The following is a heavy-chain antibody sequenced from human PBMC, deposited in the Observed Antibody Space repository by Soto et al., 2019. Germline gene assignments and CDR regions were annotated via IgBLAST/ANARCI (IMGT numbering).Heavy chain of an antibody. Sequence: QVQLVESGGGVVQPGRSLRLSCAASGFTFSSYGRHWVRQAPGKGLEWVAVISYDGSNKYYADSVKGRFTISRDNSKNTLYLQMNSLRAEDTAVYYCAKDRPDSSYGMDVWGQGTTVTVSS. CDR1: GFTFSSYG. J-gene: IGHJ6*02. CDR2: ISYDGSNK. V-gene: IGHV3-30*18. D-gene: IGHD3-22*01. CDR3: AKDRPDSSYGMDV.